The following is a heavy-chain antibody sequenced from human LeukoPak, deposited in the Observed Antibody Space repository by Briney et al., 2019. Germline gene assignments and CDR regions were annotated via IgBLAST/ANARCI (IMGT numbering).Heavy chain of an antibody. CDR2: IYYSGST. V-gene: IGHV4-59*01. Sequence: SETLSLTCTVSGGSISSYYWTWIRQPPGKGLEWIGYIYYSGSTDYNPSLKSRVTISVDTSKNQFSLNLSSVTAADTAIYYCARGGRGYNYWGQGTLVTVSS. D-gene: IGHD5-24*01. CDR3: ARGGRGYNY. CDR1: GGSISSYY. J-gene: IGHJ4*02.